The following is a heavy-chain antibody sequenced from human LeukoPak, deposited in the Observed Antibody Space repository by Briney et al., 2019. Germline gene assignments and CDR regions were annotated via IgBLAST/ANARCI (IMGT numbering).Heavy chain of an antibody. Sequence: ASVKVSCKVSGYTLTELSMHWVRQAPGKGLEWMGGFDPEGGETIYAQKFQGRVTMTEDTSTDTAYMELSSLRSEDTAVYYCATGWFGSTLFDYWGQGTLVTVSS. CDR3: ATGWFGSTLFDY. V-gene: IGHV1-24*01. D-gene: IGHD3-10*01. J-gene: IGHJ4*02. CDR1: GYTLTELS. CDR2: FDPEGGET.